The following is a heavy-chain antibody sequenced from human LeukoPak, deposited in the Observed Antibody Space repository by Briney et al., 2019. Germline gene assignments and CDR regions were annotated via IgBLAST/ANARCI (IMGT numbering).Heavy chain of an antibody. CDR1: GFTFSDYW. D-gene: IGHD2-2*02. CDR3: ARGKYPYSLDV. CDR2: TDSDGTDT. V-gene: IGHV3-74*01. J-gene: IGHJ6*02. Sequence: GRSLRLSCAASGFTFSDYWMHWVRQAPGKGLVWVSGTDSDGTDTIYADSVKGRFTISRDNAKNTLYLQMNSLRAEDTALYYCARGKYPYSLDVWGQGTTVTVSS.